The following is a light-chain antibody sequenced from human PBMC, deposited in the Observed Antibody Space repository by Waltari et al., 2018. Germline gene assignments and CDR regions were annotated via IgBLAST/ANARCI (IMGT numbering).Light chain of an antibody. J-gene: IGKJ4*01. CDR1: QDITHF. V-gene: IGKV1-33*01. CDR3: QQYDNLPPLS. Sequence: DIQLTQSPSSLSASVGDRVTITCQASQDITHFLNWYQQKPGKAPKLLIYDASKLQTGVPSRFSGSGSGTDFTFTISSLQPEDVATYFCQQYDNLPPLSFGGGTKVDIK. CDR2: DAS.